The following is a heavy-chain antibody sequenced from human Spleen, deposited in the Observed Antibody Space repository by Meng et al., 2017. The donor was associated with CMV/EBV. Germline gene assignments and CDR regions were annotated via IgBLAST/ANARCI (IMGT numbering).Heavy chain of an antibody. CDR2: ISYTGST. Sequence: CTVSGISIRSGGYYWSWNRQRPGKGLEWIGYISYTGSTDYGPSLKSRVIISVDTSKNQFSLNMRSVTAADTALYYCAKVRASGTEDYWGPGILVTVSS. CDR3: AKVRASGTEDY. V-gene: IGHV4-31*03. J-gene: IGHJ4*02. CDR1: GISIRSGGYY. D-gene: IGHD3-10*01.